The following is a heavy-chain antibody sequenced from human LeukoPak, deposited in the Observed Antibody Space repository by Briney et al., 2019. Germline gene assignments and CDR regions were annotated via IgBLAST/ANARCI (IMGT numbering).Heavy chain of an antibody. CDR2: IYYSGST. CDR1: GGSISSYY. Sequence: SETLSLTCTVSGGSISSYYWSWIRQPPGKGLEWIGYIYYSGSTNYNPSLKSRVTISVDTSKKQFSLKLSSVTAADTAVYYCAREVRGIAVAGPYYYGMDVGPRDHGHRLL. CDR3: AREVRGIAVAGPYYYGMDV. J-gene: IGHJ6*02. V-gene: IGHV4-59*12. D-gene: IGHD6-19*01.